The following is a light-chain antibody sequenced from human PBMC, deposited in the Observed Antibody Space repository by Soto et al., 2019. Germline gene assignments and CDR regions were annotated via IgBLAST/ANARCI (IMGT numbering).Light chain of an antibody. Sequence: EIVLTQSPGTLSLSPGERATLSCRASQSVSSSYLVWYQQEPGQAPRLLIYGASSRATGIPDRFSGSGSGTDFTLTISRLEPEDFAVYYCQQYDSSSWTFGQGTKVEIK. CDR1: QSVSSSY. CDR2: GAS. CDR3: QQYDSSSWT. J-gene: IGKJ1*01. V-gene: IGKV3-20*01.